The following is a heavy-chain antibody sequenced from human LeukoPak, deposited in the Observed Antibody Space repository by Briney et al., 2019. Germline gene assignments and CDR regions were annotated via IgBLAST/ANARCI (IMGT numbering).Heavy chain of an antibody. Sequence: SETLSLTCAVSGGSISSSNWWSGVRQPPGKGLEWIGEIYHSGSTNYNPSLKSRVTISVDKSKNQFSLKLSSVTAADTAVYYCARGDSSGYYYYFDYWGQGTLVTVSS. CDR3: ARGDSSGYYYYFDY. D-gene: IGHD3-22*01. J-gene: IGHJ4*02. CDR1: GGSISSSNW. CDR2: IYHSGST. V-gene: IGHV4-4*02.